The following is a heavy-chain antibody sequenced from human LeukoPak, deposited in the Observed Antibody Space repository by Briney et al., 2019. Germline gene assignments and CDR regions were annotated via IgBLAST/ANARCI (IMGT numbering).Heavy chain of an antibody. CDR2: ISSSSSYI. Sequence: GGSLRLSCAASGFTFSSYIMTWVRQAPGKGLEWVSSISSSSSYIYYADSVKGRFTISRDNAKNSLYLQMNSLRAEDTAVYYCARDSPPGAFCSGGSCYSDYWGQGTLVTVSS. CDR1: GFTFSSYI. J-gene: IGHJ4*02. CDR3: ARDSPPGAFCSGGSCYSDY. D-gene: IGHD2-15*01. V-gene: IGHV3-21*01.